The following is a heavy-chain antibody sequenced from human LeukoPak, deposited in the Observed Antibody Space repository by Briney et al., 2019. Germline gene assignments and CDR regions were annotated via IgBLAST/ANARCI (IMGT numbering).Heavy chain of an antibody. CDR1: GYTFSGHY. V-gene: IGHV1-2*04. D-gene: IGHD3-9*01. J-gene: IGHJ3*02. CDR2: INPNSGGT. Sequence: GASVKVSCKASGYTFSGHYMNWVRQAPGQGLEWMGWINPNSGGTNYAQKFQGWVTMTGDTSISTAYVELSRLRSDDTAVYYCARVGLTGYYRGAFDIWGQGTMVTVSS. CDR3: ARVGLTGYYRGAFDI.